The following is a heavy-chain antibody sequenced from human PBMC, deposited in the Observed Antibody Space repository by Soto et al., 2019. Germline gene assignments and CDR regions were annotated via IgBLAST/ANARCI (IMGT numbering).Heavy chain of an antibody. CDR3: ARVAGYSGYDLFRYYYYGMDV. J-gene: IGHJ6*02. CDR2: IYYSGST. D-gene: IGHD5-12*01. CDR1: GGSISSHY. Sequence: PSQPLSLTCTVSGGSISSHYWSWIRQPPGKGLEWIGYIYYSGSTNYNPSLKSRVTISVDTSKNQFSLKLSSVTAADTAVYYCARVAGYSGYDLFRYYYYGMDVWGQGTTVIVSS. V-gene: IGHV4-59*11.